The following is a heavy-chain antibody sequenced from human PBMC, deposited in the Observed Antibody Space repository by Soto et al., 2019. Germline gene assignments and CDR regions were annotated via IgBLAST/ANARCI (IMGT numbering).Heavy chain of an antibody. CDR3: ASEAIAAAAVSGMDV. D-gene: IGHD6-13*01. CDR1: GYTFTSYA. Sequence: QVQLVQSGAEEKKPGASVKVSCKASGYTFTSYAMHWVRQAPGQRLEWMGWINAGNGNTKYSQKFQARVTITRATPXXTAYMELSSLTSEATAVYYCASEAIAAAAVSGMDVWGQGTTVTVSS. V-gene: IGHV1-3*05. CDR2: INAGNGNT. J-gene: IGHJ6*02.